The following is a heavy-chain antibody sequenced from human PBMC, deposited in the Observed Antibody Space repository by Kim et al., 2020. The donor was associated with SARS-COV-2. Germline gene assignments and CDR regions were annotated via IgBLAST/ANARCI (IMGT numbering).Heavy chain of an antibody. Sequence: SETLSLTCTVSGGSISSYYWSWIRQPPGKGLEWIGYIYYSGSTNYNPSLKSRVTISVDTSKNQFSLKLSSVTAADTAVYYCARGSEWVLSTIFGVVKKSGGHYGMDVWGQGTTVTVSS. V-gene: IGHV4-59*13. D-gene: IGHD3-3*01. J-gene: IGHJ6*02. CDR1: GGSISSYY. CDR2: IYYSGST. CDR3: ARGSEWVLSTIFGVVKKSGGHYGMDV.